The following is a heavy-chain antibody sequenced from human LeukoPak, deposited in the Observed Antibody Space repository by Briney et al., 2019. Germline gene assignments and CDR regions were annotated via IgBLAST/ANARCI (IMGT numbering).Heavy chain of an antibody. V-gene: IGHV3-21*01. CDR1: GFTFSSYS. J-gene: IGHJ3*02. D-gene: IGHD2-15*01. CDR2: ISSSSNYI. CDR3: ARTRYCGSSSCHIAFDI. Sequence: GGSLRVSCAASGFTFSSYSMNWVRQAPGKGLEWVSSISSSSNYIDYADSVKGRFTISRDTARNSLYLQMNSLRAEDTAVYYCARTRYCGSSSCHIAFDIWGQGTVVTVSS.